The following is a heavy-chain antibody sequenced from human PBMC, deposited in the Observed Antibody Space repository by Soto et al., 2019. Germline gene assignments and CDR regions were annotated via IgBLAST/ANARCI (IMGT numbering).Heavy chain of an antibody. J-gene: IGHJ4*02. D-gene: IGHD7-27*01. CDR1: AYTSTDYY. V-gene: IGHV1-46*01. Sequence: QVQLVQSGAEVKKPGASVKVSCKASAYTSTDYYIHWVRQAPGQGLEWMGLINPSGGTTTYLQKFQGRVTMTRDTSTSTVYMDLSTLRSEDTAVYYCARGSSLGLEYWGQGTLVTVSS. CDR3: ARGSSLGLEY. CDR2: INPSGGTT.